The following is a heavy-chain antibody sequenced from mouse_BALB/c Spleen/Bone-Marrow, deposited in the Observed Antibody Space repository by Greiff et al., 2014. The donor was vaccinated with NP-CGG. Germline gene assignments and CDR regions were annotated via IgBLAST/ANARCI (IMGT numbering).Heavy chain of an antibody. CDR2: IRNKANGYTT. J-gene: IGHJ3*01. CDR1: GITFTDYY. CDR3: ARDYGNYVRFAY. D-gene: IGHD2-1*01. V-gene: IGHV7-3*02. Sequence: VQLKESGGGLVQPGGSLRLSCATSGITFTDYYMSWVRQPPGKALEWLGFIRNKANGYTTEYSASVKGRFTISRDNSQSILYLQMNTLRAEDSATYYCARDYGNYVRFAYWGQGTLVTVSA.